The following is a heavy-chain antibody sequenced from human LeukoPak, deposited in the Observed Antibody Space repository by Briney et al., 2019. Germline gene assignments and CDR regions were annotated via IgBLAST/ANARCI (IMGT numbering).Heavy chain of an antibody. CDR2: IKEDGSEK. D-gene: IGHD2/OR15-2a*01. J-gene: IGHJ4*02. V-gene: IGHV3-7*01. CDR1: GFTFSGSW. CDR3: ARDRANSSFDY. Sequence: GGSLRLSCVASGFTFSGSWMTWVRQAPGKGLEWVANIKEDGSEKYYVDSVKGRFTISRDNAKNSLYLQMNSLRSEDTALYYCARDRANSSFDYWGQGTLVTVSS.